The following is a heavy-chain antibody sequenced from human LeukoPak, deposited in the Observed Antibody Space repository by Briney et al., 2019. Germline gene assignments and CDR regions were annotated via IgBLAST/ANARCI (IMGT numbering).Heavy chain of an antibody. Sequence: SETLSLTCTVSGGSISTPYWSWVRQPPGKGLEWIGYLYYSGSTNYNPSLKSRVTISVDTSKKLFSLKLSSVTAADTAVYYCARAPRPSYYYYYYYMDVWGKGTTVTVSS. CDR3: ARAPRPSYYYYYYYMDV. V-gene: IGHV4-59*11. J-gene: IGHJ6*03. D-gene: IGHD6-6*01. CDR2: LYYSGST. CDR1: GGSISTPY.